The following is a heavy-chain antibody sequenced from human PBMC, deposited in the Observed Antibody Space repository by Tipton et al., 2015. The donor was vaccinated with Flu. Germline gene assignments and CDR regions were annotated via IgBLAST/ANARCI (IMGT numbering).Heavy chain of an antibody. Sequence: LRLSCAVSGYSISSGYYWGWIRPPPEKGLGWSGSIYHSGSTYYKPSLKSRVTISVDTSKNQFSLKLSSVTAEDTAVYYCARRYCMGGSCVTGWFDPWGQGTLVTVSS. CDR2: IYHSGST. D-gene: IGHD2-15*01. CDR1: GYSISSGYY. V-gene: IGHV4-38-2*01. CDR3: ARRYCMGGSCVTGWFDP. J-gene: IGHJ5*02.